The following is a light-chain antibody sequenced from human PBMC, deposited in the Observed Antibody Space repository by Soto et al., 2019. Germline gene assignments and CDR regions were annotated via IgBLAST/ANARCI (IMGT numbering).Light chain of an antibody. CDR2: KAS. V-gene: IGKV1-5*03. CDR3: QQYNSYLWT. Sequence: IQMIQSHSTLSASLGDRAPTTFLASQSISSWLAWYQQKPGKAPKLLIYKASSLESGVPSRFSGSGSGTEFTLTISSLQPDDFATYYCQQYNSYLWTFGQGTKV. J-gene: IGKJ1*01. CDR1: QSISSW.